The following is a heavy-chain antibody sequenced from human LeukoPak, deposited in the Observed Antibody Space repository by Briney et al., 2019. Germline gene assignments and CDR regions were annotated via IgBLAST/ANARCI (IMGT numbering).Heavy chain of an antibody. CDR1: GFTFSDYY. CDR2: ISSSGSTI. CDR3: ARAGVVGATFFDY. V-gene: IGHV3-11*01. J-gene: IGHJ4*02. Sequence: GGSLRLSCAASGFTFSDYYMSWIRQAPGKGLEGVSYISSSGSTIYYADSVKGRFTISRDNAKNSLYLQMNSLRAEDAAVYYCARAGVVGATFFDYWGQGTLVTVSS. D-gene: IGHD1-26*01.